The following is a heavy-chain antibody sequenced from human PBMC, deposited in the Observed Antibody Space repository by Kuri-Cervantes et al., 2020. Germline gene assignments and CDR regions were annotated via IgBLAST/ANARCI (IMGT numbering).Heavy chain of an antibody. CDR2: IRSKANSYAT. V-gene: IGHV3-73*01. CDR1: GFTFSGSA. J-gene: IGHJ4*02. CDR3: TTGEMTTVTTYSDY. Sequence: GESLKISCAASGFTFSGSAMHWVRQASGKGLEWVGRIRSKANSYATAYAAPVKGRFTISRDDSKNTAYLQMNSLETEDTAVYYCTTGEMTTVTTYSDYWGQGTLVTVSS. D-gene: IGHD4-17*01.